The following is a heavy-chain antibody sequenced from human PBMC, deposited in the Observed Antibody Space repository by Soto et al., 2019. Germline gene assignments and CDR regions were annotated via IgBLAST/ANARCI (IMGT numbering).Heavy chain of an antibody. CDR2: IYHSGST. V-gene: IGHV4-30-2*01. CDR1: GGSISRGGYS. J-gene: IGHJ5*02. D-gene: IGHD3-3*01. Sequence: QLQLQESGSGLVKPSQTLSLTCAVSGGSISRGGYSWSWIRQPPGKGLEWIGYIYHSGSTYYNPSPKSRVTISVDRSKNQFSLKLSSVTAADTAVYYCARVADSYDFWSGYRNWFDPWGQGTLVTVSS. CDR3: ARVADSYDFWSGYRNWFDP.